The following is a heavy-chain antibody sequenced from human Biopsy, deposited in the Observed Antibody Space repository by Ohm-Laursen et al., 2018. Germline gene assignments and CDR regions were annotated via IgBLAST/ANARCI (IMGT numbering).Heavy chain of an antibody. D-gene: IGHD2/OR15-2a*01. CDR3: ARATNSTGWPYYYFYGMDV. J-gene: IGHJ6*02. CDR2: IYYSGST. Sequence: SDPLSLTCTVSGGSISSDYWSWIRQTPGKGLEWIGYIYYSGSTNYNPSLKSRVTISVDTSKNQFSLRLNSVTAADTAVYYCARATNSTGWPYYYFYGMDVCGQGTTVTVSS. V-gene: IGHV4-59*07. CDR1: GGSISSDY.